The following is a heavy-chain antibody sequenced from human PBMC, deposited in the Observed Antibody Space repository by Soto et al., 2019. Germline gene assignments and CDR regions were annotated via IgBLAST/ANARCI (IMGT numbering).Heavy chain of an antibody. CDR3: ATSYGSGYRAFDY. CDR1: GDTFSFYS. D-gene: IGHD3-10*01. CDR2: VNPILSMS. V-gene: IGHV1-69*04. J-gene: IGHJ4*02. Sequence: QVQLVQSGAEVKRPGSSVKVSCKASGDTFSFYSINWVRQAPGLGLEWMGRVNPILSMSNYAQRFQGRITMPADKSTSTAYTELSGLRSEDTAMYYCATSYGSGYRAFDYWGQGALVTVSS.